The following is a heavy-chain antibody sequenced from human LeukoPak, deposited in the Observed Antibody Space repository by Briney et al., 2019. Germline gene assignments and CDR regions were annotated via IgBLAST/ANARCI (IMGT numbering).Heavy chain of an antibody. CDR1: GYTFTGYY. D-gene: IGHD3-10*01. CDR3: ARGRMRSGITMVRGVNWFDP. Sequence: ASVKVSCKASGYTFTGYYMHWVRQAPGQGLEWMGWINPNSGGTNYAQKFQGRVTMTRDTSISTAYMELSRLRSDDTAVYYCARGRMRSGITMVRGVNWFDPWGRGTLVTVSS. J-gene: IGHJ5*02. V-gene: IGHV1-2*02. CDR2: INPNSGGT.